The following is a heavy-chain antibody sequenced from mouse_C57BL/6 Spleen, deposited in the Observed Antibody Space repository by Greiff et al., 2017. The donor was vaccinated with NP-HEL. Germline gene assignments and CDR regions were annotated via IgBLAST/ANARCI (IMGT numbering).Heavy chain of an antibody. CDR1: GYAFRSSW. V-gene: IGHV1-82*01. CDR3: ASYYDYDEGYYFDY. Sequence: QVQLQQSGPELVKPGASVKISCKASGYAFRSSWMNWVKQRPGKGLEWIGRIYPGDGDTNYNGKFKGKATLTEDKSSSTSYMQLSSLTSEDSAVYFCASYYDYDEGYYFDYWGQGTTLTVSS. CDR2: IYPGDGDT. J-gene: IGHJ2*01. D-gene: IGHD2-4*01.